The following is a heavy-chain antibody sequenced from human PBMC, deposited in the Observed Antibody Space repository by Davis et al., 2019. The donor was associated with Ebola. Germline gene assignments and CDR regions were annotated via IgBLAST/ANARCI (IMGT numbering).Heavy chain of an antibody. D-gene: IGHD2/OR15-2a*01. CDR1: GYTSTGYY. CDR2: INAAIGNT. Sequence: AASVKVSCKASGYTSTGYYMHWVRQAPGQRLEWMGWINAAIGNTKYSQKFQGRVTITRDTSASTAYMELSSLRSEDTAVYYCARGSVYFRYYYYYYYMDVWGKGTTVTVSS. J-gene: IGHJ6*03. CDR3: ARGSVYFRYYYYYYYMDV. V-gene: IGHV1-3*01.